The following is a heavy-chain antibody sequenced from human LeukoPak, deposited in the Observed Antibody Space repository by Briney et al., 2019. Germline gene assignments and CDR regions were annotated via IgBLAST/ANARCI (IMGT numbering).Heavy chain of an antibody. CDR1: GFTFSSYE. CDR2: ISGSGGST. V-gene: IGHV3-23*01. Sequence: GGSLRLSCAASGFTFSSYEMNWVRQAPGKGLEWVSAISGSGGSTYYADSVKGRFTISRDNSKNTLYLQMNSLRAEDTAVYYCARTTYYYDSSGYRTHDYWGQGTLVTVSS. CDR3: ARTTYYYDSSGYRTHDY. D-gene: IGHD3-22*01. J-gene: IGHJ4*02.